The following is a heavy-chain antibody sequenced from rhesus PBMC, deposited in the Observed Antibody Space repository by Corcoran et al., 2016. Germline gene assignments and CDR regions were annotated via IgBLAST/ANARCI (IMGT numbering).Heavy chain of an antibody. Sequence: QVQLQESGPGVVKPSETLSLTCAVSGGSIRDSYRWSWIRQPPGKGLEWIGYIYGSSTSTNYNPSLKSRVTISKDTSKNQFSLKLSSVTAADTAVYYCARGVGAAAGIDYWGQGVLVTVSS. J-gene: IGHJ4*01. D-gene: IGHD6-25*01. CDR1: GGSIRDSYR. CDR3: ARGVGAAAGIDY. V-gene: IGHV4S10*01. CDR2: IYGSSTST.